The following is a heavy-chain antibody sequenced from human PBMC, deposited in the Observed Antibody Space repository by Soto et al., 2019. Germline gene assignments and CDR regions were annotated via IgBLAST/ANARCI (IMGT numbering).Heavy chain of an antibody. J-gene: IGHJ2*01. V-gene: IGHV3-21*01. CDR2: ISSSSSYI. CDR1: GFTFRSYS. Sequence: GGSLRLSCAASGFTFRSYSMNWVRQAPGKGLEWVSSISSSSSYIYYADSVKGRFTISRDNAKNSLYLQMNSLRAEDAAVYYCARDRSWAAAGRGYFDLWGRGTLVTVSS. CDR3: ARDRSWAAAGRGYFDL. D-gene: IGHD6-13*01.